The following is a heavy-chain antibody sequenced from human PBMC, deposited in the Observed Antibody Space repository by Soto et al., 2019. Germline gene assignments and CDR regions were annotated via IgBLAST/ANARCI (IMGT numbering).Heavy chain of an antibody. CDR2: IYYSGST. D-gene: IGHD4-17*01. CDR1: GGSIGSYY. J-gene: IGHJ4*02. V-gene: IGHV4-59*08. CDR3: ARRYGGTLDN. Sequence: QVQLQESGPGLVKPSETRSLTCTVSGGSIGSYYWSWIRQPPGKGLEWIGYIYYSGSTNYNPSLKSRVTISVDTSKNQFSLKLRSVTAADTAVYYCARRYGGTLDNWGQGTLVTVSS.